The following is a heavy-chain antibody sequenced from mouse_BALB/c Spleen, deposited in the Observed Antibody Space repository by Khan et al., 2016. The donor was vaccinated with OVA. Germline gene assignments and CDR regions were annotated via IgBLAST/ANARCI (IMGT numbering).Heavy chain of an antibody. CDR3: LRYLYFCGRAYGGFAY. Sequence: VQLQQPGPELVKPGASVKMSCKASGYTFTSYVMHWVKQKPGQGLEWIGYISPNNDGSKYNEKFRSKATLTSDKSSSTAYMELSSMTCRDSAVYDCLRYLYFCGRAYGGFAYWGQGTLVTVSA. V-gene: IGHV1S136*01. CDR2: ISPNNDGS. J-gene: IGHJ3*01. D-gene: IGHD1-1*01. CDR1: GYTFTSYV.